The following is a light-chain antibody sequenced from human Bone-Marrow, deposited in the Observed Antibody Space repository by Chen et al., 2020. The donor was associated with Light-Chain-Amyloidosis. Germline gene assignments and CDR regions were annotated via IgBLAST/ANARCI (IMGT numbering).Light chain of an antibody. CDR1: SSNIGANT. J-gene: IGLJ3*02. V-gene: IGLV1-44*01. CDR3: AAWDDNLNGWV. Sequence: SVLTQPPSASGTPGQRVTISCSGSSSNIGANTVNWYQQFTGTAPKLLIHSINPRPAGVPSRFSGSKSGTSASLAISGLQSEGETDYSCAAWDDNLNGWVFGGGTKLTVL. CDR2: SIN.